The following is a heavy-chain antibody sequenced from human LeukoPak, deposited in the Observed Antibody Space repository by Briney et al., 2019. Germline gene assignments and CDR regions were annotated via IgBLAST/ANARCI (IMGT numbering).Heavy chain of an antibody. CDR2: INAGIGNR. D-gene: IGHD1-26*01. Sequence: ASVKVSCKPSGYTFTSYAMHWVRQAPGPRREGMGWINAGIGNRKYSQKFQGRVTITRDTSASTAYMELSSLRSEDTAVYYCASKGATTGSYYYYGMDVWGQGTTVTVSS. CDR3: ASKGATTGSYYYYGMDV. V-gene: IGHV1-3*01. CDR1: GYTFTSYA. J-gene: IGHJ6*02.